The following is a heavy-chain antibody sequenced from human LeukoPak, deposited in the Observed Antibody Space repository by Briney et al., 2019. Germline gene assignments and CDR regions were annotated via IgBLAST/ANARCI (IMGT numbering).Heavy chain of an antibody. CDR1: GFTFSSYS. Sequence: GGSLRLSCAASGFTFSSYSMNWVRQAPGKRLEWVSSISSSSSYIYYADSVKGRFTISRDNAKNSLYLQMNSLRAEDTAVYYCARTDRLGAALLASFDYWGQGTLVTVSS. V-gene: IGHV3-21*01. D-gene: IGHD3-16*01. CDR2: ISSSSSYI. CDR3: ARTDRLGAALLASFDY. J-gene: IGHJ4*02.